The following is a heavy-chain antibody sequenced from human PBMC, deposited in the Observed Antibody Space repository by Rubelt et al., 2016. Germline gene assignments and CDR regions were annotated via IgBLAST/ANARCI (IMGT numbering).Heavy chain of an antibody. Sequence: QVQLVQSGAEVKKPGASVKVSCKASGYTFTSYAMHWVRQAPGQRLEWMGWINAGNGNTKYSRKFQGRCTITRDTAASTAYMELSSLRFEDTAVYYCARYYYDSSGYVYFDYWGQGTLVTVSS. CDR1: GYTFTSYA. CDR3: ARYYYDSSGYVYFDY. CDR2: INAGNGNT. J-gene: IGHJ4*02. V-gene: IGHV1-3*01. D-gene: IGHD3-22*01.